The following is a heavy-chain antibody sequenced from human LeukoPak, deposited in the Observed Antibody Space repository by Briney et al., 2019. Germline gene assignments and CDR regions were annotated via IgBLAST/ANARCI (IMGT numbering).Heavy chain of an antibody. CDR2: IYYSGTT. J-gene: IGHJ4*02. CDR1: GGSISIYY. CDR3: ARGVYIAAAQYGY. V-gene: IGHV4-59*01. Sequence: SETLSLTCTVSGGSISIYYWSWIRQPPGKGLEWIGYIYYSGTTNYNPSLKSRATISVDTSKNQFSLKLSSVTAADTAVYYCARGVYIAAAQYGYWGQGTLVTVSS. D-gene: IGHD6-13*01.